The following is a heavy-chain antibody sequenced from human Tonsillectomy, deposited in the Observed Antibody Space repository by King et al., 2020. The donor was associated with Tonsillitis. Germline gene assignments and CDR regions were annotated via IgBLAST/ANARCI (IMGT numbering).Heavy chain of an antibody. D-gene: IGHD3-22*01. V-gene: IGHV1-18*04. CDR1: GYTFTSYA. J-gene: IGHJ3*02. CDR2: ISAYNGNT. Sequence: VQLVESGAEVKKPGASVKVSCKASGYTFTSYAISWVRQAPGQGLEWMGWISAYNGNTNYAQKFQGRVTMTTDTSTDTAYMDLRRLRTDDTAVYYCARADDSSSYYNAFDIWGQGTMVTVSS. CDR3: ARADDSSSYYNAFDI.